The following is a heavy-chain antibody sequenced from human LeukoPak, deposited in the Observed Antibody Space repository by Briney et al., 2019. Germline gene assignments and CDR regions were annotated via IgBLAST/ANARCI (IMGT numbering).Heavy chain of an antibody. D-gene: IGHD3-3*01. J-gene: IGHJ4*02. CDR3: ARVSGVGFLEWLPQGYFDY. CDR1: GGSISSYY. Sequence: SETLSLTYTVSGGSISSYYWSWIRQPPGKGLEWIGYIYYSGSTNYNPSLKSRVTISVDTSKNQFSLKLSSVTAADTAVYYCARVSGVGFLEWLPQGYFDYWGQGTLVTVSS. CDR2: IYYSGST. V-gene: IGHV4-59*01.